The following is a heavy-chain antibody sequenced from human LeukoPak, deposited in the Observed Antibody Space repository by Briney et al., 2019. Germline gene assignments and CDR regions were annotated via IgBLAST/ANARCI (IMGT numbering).Heavy chain of an antibody. CDR1: GLTFSSYA. J-gene: IGHJ4*02. CDR3: ARGGGEMATITDY. Sequence: GRSLRLSCAASGLTFSSYAMHWVRQAPGKGLEWVAVISYDGSNKYYADSVKGRFTISRDNSKNTLYLQMNSLRAEDTAVYYCARGGGEMATITDYWGQGTLVTVSS. D-gene: IGHD5-24*01. V-gene: IGHV3-30-3*01. CDR2: ISYDGSNK.